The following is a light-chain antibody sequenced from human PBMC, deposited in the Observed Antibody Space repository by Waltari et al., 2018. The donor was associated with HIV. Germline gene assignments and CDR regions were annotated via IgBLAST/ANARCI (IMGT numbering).Light chain of an antibody. CDR1: ALPKQY. V-gene: IGLV3-25*03. Sequence: SYELTQPPSVSVSPGQTARITCSGAALPKQYAYWYRQRPGQAPVLVIYKDTERPSWLPERFSGSSSGTTVTLTISGVQAEDEADYYCQSADSSGTYVVFGGGTKLTVL. CDR2: KDT. CDR3: QSADSSGTYVV. J-gene: IGLJ3*02.